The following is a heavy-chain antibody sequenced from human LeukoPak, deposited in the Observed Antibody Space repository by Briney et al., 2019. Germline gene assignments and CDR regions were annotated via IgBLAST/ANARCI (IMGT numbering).Heavy chain of an antibody. V-gene: IGHV4-30-4*01. CDR3: ARGRGSGSYGDAFDI. J-gene: IGHJ3*02. CDR1: GGSMNNRDYY. Sequence: SETLSLTCTVSGGSMNNRDYYWSWIRQPPGKGLEWIGYIYHSGSTYYNPSLKSRVTISVDRSKNQFSLKLSSVTAADTAVYYCARGRGSGSYGDAFDIWGQGTMVTVSS. D-gene: IGHD1-26*01. CDR2: IYHSGST.